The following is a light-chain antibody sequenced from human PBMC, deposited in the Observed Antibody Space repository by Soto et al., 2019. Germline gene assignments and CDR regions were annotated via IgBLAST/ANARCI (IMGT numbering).Light chain of an antibody. CDR1: QSIGNY. CDR3: QQSYATPGT. Sequence: DIQMTQSPSSVSASVGDRVTITCRASQSIGNYLNWYQQKPGKATKLLISGASSLQSGVPSRFSGSGSGTDFTLTISSLQPEDFATYYCQQSYATPGTFGQGTKVEIK. V-gene: IGKV1-39*01. CDR2: GAS. J-gene: IGKJ1*01.